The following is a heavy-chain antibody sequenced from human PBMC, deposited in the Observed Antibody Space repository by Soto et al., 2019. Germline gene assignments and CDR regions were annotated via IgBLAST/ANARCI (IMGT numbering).Heavy chain of an antibody. J-gene: IGHJ4*02. CDR1: GDSVSSNSAA. D-gene: IGHD2-2*01. CDR2: TYYRSKWYN. Sequence: SQTLSLTCAISGDSVSSNSAAWNWIRQSPSRGLEWLGRTYYRSKWYNDYAVSVKSRITINPDTSKNQFSLQLNSVTPEDTAVNYCARELGYCSSTSCYSYVYWGQGTLVTVSS. V-gene: IGHV6-1*01. CDR3: ARELGYCSSTSCYSYVY.